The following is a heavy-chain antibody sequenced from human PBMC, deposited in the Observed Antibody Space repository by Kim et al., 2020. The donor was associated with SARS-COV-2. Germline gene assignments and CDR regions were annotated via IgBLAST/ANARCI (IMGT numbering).Heavy chain of an antibody. CDR1: GYTFTTYA. D-gene: IGHD3-16*02. CDR3: ARSPVYRPYYFDY. Sequence: ASVKVSCKASGYTFTTYAVNWVRQAPGHGPEWVGWFSTNTGTPTYARGFTERFFLSLDTSVNTAYLQINSLKAEDTAVYYCARSPVYRPYYFDYWGQGTLVHVSA. CDR2: FSTNTGTP. V-gene: IGHV7-4-1*02. J-gene: IGHJ4*02.